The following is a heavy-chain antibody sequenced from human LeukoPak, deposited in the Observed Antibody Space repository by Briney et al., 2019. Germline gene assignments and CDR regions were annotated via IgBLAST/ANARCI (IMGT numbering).Heavy chain of an antibody. CDR3: AKAGEVVVVAARGDY. Sequence: GSLRLSCAASGFTFSSYAMSWVRQAPGKGLEWVSAISGSGGSTYYADSVKGRFTISRDNSKNTLYLQMNSLRAEDTAVYYCAKAGEVVVVAARGDYWGQGTLVTVSS. V-gene: IGHV3-23*01. CDR2: ISGSGGST. CDR1: GFTFSSYA. D-gene: IGHD2-15*01. J-gene: IGHJ4*02.